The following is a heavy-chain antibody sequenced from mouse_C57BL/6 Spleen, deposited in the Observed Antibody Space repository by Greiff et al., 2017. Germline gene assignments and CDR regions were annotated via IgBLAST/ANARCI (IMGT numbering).Heavy chain of an antibody. CDR1: GFSFNTYA. J-gene: IGHJ4*01. V-gene: IGHV10-1*01. D-gene: IGHD4-1*01. CDR2: IRSKSNNYAT. CDR3: VRQDWGYAMDY. Sequence: EVKLVESGGGLVQPKGSLKLSCAASGFSFNTYAMNWVRQAPGKGLEWVARIRSKSNNYATYYADSVKDRFTISRDDSESMLYLQMNNLKTEDTAMYYCVRQDWGYAMDYWGQGTSDTVSS.